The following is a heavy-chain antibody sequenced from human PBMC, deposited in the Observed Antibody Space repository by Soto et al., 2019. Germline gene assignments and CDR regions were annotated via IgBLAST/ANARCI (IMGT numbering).Heavy chain of an antibody. D-gene: IGHD3-22*01. CDR3: ARDRNYYYDSSGYHPDAFDI. CDR1: GFTFSSYA. J-gene: IGHJ3*02. CDR2: ISYDGSNK. V-gene: IGHV3-30-3*01. Sequence: PGGSLRLSCAASGFTFSSYAMHWVRQAPGKGLEWVAVISYDGSNKYYADSVKGRFTISRDNSKNTLYLQMNSLRAEDTAVYYCARDRNYYYDSSGYHPDAFDIWGQGTMVTVSS.